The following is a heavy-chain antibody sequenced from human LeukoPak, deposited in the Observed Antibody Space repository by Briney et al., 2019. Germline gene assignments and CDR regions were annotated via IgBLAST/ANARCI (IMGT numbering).Heavy chain of an antibody. D-gene: IGHD6-19*01. CDR2: FDPEDGET. V-gene: IGHV1-24*01. J-gene: IGHJ4*02. CDR3: ARDLAPSGSYAFY. CDR1: GYTLTELS. Sequence: ASVKVSCKVSGYTLTELSMHWVRQAPGRGLEWMGGFDPEDGETIYAQKFQGRVTITEDTSTDTAYMELSSLRSDDTAVYYCARDLAPSGSYAFYWGQGTLVTVSS.